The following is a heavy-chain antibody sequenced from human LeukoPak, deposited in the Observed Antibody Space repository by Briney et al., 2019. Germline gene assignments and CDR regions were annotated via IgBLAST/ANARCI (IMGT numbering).Heavy chain of an antibody. CDR3: ATVNGYSSSWYAFDI. V-gene: IGHV1-24*01. J-gene: IGHJ3*02. CDR1: GYTLTELS. D-gene: IGHD6-13*01. CDR2: FDPEDGET. Sequence: ASVKVSCKVSGYTLTELSMHWVRQAPGKGLEWMGGFDPEDGETIYAQKFQGRVTVTEDTSTDTAYMELSSLRSEDTAVYYCATVNGYSSSWYAFDIWGQGTMVTVSS.